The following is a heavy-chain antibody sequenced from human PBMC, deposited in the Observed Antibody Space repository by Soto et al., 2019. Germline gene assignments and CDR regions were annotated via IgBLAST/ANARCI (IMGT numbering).Heavy chain of an antibody. V-gene: IGHV3-23*01. D-gene: IGHD2-15*01. CDR3: AKSPRKVHCSGGSRHYNWFDP. CDR1: GFTFSSYA. CDR2: ISGSGGST. J-gene: IGHJ5*02. Sequence: EVQLLESGGGLVQPGGSLRLSCAASGFTFSSYAMSWVRQAPGKGLEWVSAISGSGGSTYYADSVKGRFTISRDNSKNTLYLQMNSLRAEDTAVYYCAKSPRKVHCSGGSRHYNWFDPWGQGTLVTVSS.